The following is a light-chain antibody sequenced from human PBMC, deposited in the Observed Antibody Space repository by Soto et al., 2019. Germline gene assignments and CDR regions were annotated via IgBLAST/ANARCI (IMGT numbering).Light chain of an antibody. CDR2: GAS. J-gene: IGKJ4*01. V-gene: IGKV3-20*01. Sequence: EIVLTQSPGTLSLSPGERATLSCRASQSVRSSNLAWYQQKPGQAPRLLIYGASSRATGVPDRFSGSGSGTDFTLTISRLEPEDLAVYFCQQYGTIPLTFGGGTKVKIK. CDR3: QQYGTIPLT. CDR1: QSVRSSN.